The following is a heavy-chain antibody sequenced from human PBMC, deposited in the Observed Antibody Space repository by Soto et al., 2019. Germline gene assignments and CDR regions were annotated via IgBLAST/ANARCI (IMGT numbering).Heavy chain of an antibody. CDR1: GGSNSSYY. D-gene: IGHD6-13*01. CDR2: IYTSGST. Sequence: SETLSLTCTVSGGSNSSYYWSCIRQPAGKGLEWIGRIYTSGSTNYNPPLKSRVTMSVDTSKNQFSLKLSSVAAADTAEYYCARAPTIEAAGSFQNDNWFDPWGQGTLVTVSS. CDR3: ARAPTIEAAGSFQNDNWFDP. V-gene: IGHV4-4*07. J-gene: IGHJ5*02.